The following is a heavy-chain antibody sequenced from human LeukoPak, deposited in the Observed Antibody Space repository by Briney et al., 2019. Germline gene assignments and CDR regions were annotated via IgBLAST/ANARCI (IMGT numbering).Heavy chain of an antibody. CDR2: IIPILGIA. CDR3: AREKGSPPPGFDY. CDR1: GGTFSSYA. Sequence: SVKVSCKASGGTFSSYAISWVRQAPGQGLEWMGRIIPILGIANYAQKFQGRVTITADKSTSTAYMELSSLRSEDTAVYYCAREKGSPPPGFDYWGQGTLVTVSS. J-gene: IGHJ4*02. V-gene: IGHV1-69*04.